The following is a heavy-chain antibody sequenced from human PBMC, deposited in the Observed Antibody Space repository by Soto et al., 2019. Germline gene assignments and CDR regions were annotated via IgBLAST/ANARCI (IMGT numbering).Heavy chain of an antibody. CDR1: GYTFTSYD. CDR3: ASPRRGSYYYGMDV. D-gene: IGHD3-10*01. Sequence: QVQLVQSGAEVKKPGASVKVSCKASGYTFTSYDINWVRQATGQGLEWMGWMNPNSGNTGYAQKFQGRVTMTRNTSRITAYMELSSLRSEDTAVYYCASPRRGSYYYGMDVWGQGTAVTVSS. CDR2: MNPNSGNT. V-gene: IGHV1-8*01. J-gene: IGHJ6*02.